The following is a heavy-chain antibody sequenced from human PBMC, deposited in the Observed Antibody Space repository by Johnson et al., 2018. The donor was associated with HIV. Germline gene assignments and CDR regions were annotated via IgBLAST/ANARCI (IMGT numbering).Heavy chain of an antibody. V-gene: IGHV3-7*04. CDR2: IKEDGSEK. CDR3: ASEASFAPRPETAFDV. J-gene: IGHJ3*01. Sequence: VQLVESGGGLVQPGGSLRLSCAVSGFSIRNFWMTWVRQAPGKGLEWVANIKEDGSEKNYVDSVKGRFTISRDNSKNTRFLQMNSLRTEGTAVYFCASEASFAPRPETAFDVWGQGTKVTVSS. CDR1: GFSIRNFW. D-gene: IGHD2/OR15-2a*01.